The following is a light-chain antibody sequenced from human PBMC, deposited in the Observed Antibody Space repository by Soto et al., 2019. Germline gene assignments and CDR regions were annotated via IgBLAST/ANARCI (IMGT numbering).Light chain of an antibody. V-gene: IGKV3-15*01. CDR2: SAS. Sequence: EIVMTQSPDTLSVSPGERATLSCRASQSVATNLAWYQQKPGQVPRLLIYSASARATGIPARFSGSGSGTEFTLSISSLQSDDSSIYYCQQYHKWPSGTFGQGTRLEIK. CDR3: QQYHKWPSGT. J-gene: IGKJ5*01. CDR1: QSVATN.